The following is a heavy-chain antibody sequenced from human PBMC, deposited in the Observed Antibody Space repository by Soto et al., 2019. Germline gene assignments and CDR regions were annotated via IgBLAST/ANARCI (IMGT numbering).Heavy chain of an antibody. D-gene: IGHD3-10*01. CDR1: GFTFSSYA. CDR3: AKDGNGVFSRYYYYMDV. V-gene: IGHV3-23*01. Sequence: LRLSCAASGFTFSSYAMSWVRQAPGKGLEWVSAISGSGGSTYYADSVKGRFTISRDNSKNTLYLQMNSLRAEDTAVYYCAKDGNGVFSRYYYYMDVWGKGTTVTVSS. CDR2: ISGSGGST. J-gene: IGHJ6*03.